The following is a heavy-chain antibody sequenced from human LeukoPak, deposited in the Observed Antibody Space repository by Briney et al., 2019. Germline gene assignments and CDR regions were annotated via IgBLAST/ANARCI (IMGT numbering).Heavy chain of an antibody. CDR3: ARGTTVTTRWFDP. CDR1: GFTFSSYA. V-gene: IGHV3-64*01. D-gene: IGHD4-17*01. J-gene: IGHJ5*02. CDR2: MSSNGGST. Sequence: VQPGGSLRLSCAASGFTFSSYAMHWVRQAPGKGLEYVSAMSSNGGSTYYANSVKGRFTISRDNSKNTLYLQMGSLRAEDMAVYYCARGTTVTTRWFDPWGQGTLVTVSS.